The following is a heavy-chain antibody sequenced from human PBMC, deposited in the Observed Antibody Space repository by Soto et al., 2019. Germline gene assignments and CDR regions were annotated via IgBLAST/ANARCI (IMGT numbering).Heavy chain of an antibody. CDR2: ISSSSTI. D-gene: IGHD6-19*01. Sequence: PGGSLRLSCAASGFTFSSYSMNWVRQAPGRGLEWVSYISSSSTIYYADSVKGRFTISRDNAKNSLYLQMNSLRAEDTAVYYCARVAGDYYYYGMDVWGQGTTVTVSS. V-gene: IGHV3-48*01. CDR1: GFTFSSYS. J-gene: IGHJ6*02. CDR3: ARVAGDYYYYGMDV.